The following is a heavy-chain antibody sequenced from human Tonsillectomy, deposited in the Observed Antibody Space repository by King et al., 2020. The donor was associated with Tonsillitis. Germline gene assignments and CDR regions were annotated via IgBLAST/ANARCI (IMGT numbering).Heavy chain of an antibody. J-gene: IGHJ4*02. CDR2: INHSGST. Sequence: HVQLQQWGAGLLKPSETLSLTCAVYGGSFSGYYWSWIRQPPGKGLEWIGEINHSGSTNYIPSLKSRVTISVDTSKNQFSLKLSSLTAADTAVYYCAVLNYSASYWGQGTLVTVSS. CDR3: AVLNYSASY. D-gene: IGHD4-11*01. CDR1: GGSFSGYY. V-gene: IGHV4-34*01.